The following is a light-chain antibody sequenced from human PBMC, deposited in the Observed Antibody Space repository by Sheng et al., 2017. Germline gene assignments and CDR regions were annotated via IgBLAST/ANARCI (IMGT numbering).Light chain of an antibody. CDR3: QQHYSNPQT. V-gene: IGKV1-NL1*01. CDR1: QVISNS. Sequence: DIQMTQSPSSLSASVGDRVTITCRASQVISNSLAWYQQKPGRAPRVLLYAASKLESGVPSRFSGSGSGTDYTLTISSLQPEDFGSYYCQQHYSNPQTFGQGTKVEIK. CDR2: AAS. J-gene: IGKJ1*01.